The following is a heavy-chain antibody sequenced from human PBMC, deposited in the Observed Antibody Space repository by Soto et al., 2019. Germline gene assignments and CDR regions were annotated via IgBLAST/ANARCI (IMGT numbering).Heavy chain of an antibody. CDR3: AKDQGFGMGYFDL. V-gene: IGHV3-30*18. D-gene: IGHD3-10*01. CDR1: GFTFSSYG. Sequence: QVQLVESGGGVVQPGRSLRLSCAASGFTFSSYGMHWVRQAPGKGLEWVAVISYDGSNKYYADSVKGRFTISRDNSKNTLYLRMNSLRAEDTAVYYCAKDQGFGMGYFDLWGRGTLVTVSS. J-gene: IGHJ2*01. CDR2: ISYDGSNK.